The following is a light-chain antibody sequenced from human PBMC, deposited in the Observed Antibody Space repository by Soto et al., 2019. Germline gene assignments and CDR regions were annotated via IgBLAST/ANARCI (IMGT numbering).Light chain of an antibody. Sequence: QSALTQPASVSGSPGQSITISCTGTSSDVGSYDLVSWYQRHLGKAPKLMIYEGGKRPSEVSARFSGSKSGNTASLTISRLQAEDEADYYCCSYAGSDTFHLVFGGGTKLTVL. CDR1: SSDVGSYDL. J-gene: IGLJ2*01. V-gene: IGLV2-23*01. CDR2: EGG. CDR3: CSYAGSDTFHLV.